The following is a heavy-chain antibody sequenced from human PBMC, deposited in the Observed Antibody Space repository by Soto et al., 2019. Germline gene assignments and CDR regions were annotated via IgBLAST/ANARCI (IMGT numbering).Heavy chain of an antibody. CDR2: IYWDDDK. CDR1: GFSLSTSGVG. CDR3: APTITMVRGNWFDP. D-gene: IGHD3-10*01. Sequence: QITLKESGPTLVKPTQTLTLTCTFSGFSLSTSGVGVGWIRQPPGKALEWLALIYWDDDKRYSPSLKSRLTITKDTSKNQVVLTMTNMDPVDTATYYCAPTITMVRGNWFDPWGQGTLVTVSS. J-gene: IGHJ5*02. V-gene: IGHV2-5*02.